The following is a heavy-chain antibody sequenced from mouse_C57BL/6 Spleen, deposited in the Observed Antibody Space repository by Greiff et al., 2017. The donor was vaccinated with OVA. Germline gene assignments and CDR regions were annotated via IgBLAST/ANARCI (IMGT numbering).Heavy chain of an antibody. CDR2: INYDGSST. D-gene: IGHD3-3*01. J-gene: IGHJ4*01. CDR1: GFTFSDYY. V-gene: IGHV5-16*01. CDR3: ARDREGAWAMDY. Sequence: EVHLVESEGGLVQPGSSMKLSCTASGFTFSDYYMAWVRQVPEKGLEWVANINYDGSSTYYLDSLKSRFIISSDNAKNILYLQMSSLKSEDTATYYCARDREGAWAMDYWGQGTSVTVSS.